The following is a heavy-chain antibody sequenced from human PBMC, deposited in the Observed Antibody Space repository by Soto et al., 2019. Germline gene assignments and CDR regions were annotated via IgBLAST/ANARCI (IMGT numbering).Heavy chain of an antibody. CDR2: IWYDGSNK. CDR3: ARDRGSGYYYGPFAY. V-gene: IGHV3-33*01. J-gene: IGHJ4*02. Sequence: QVQLVESGGGVVQPGRSLRLSCAASGFTFSSYGMHWVRQAPGKGLEWVAVIWYDGSNKYYADSVKGRFTISRDNSKNTLYRQRNSLRAEDTAVYYCARDRGSGYYYGPFAYWGQGTLVTVSS. CDR1: GFTFSSYG. D-gene: IGHD3-22*01.